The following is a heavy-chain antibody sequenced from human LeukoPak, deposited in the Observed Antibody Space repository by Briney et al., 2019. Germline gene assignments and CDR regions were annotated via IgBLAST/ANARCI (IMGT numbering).Heavy chain of an antibody. J-gene: IGHJ6*03. CDR1: GFTFSRYA. V-gene: IGHV3-23*01. CDR3: AKDFSPGTVTPQDMDV. CDR2: ISGSGGST. D-gene: IGHD4-17*01. Sequence: GGSLRLSCAASGFTFSRYAMSWVRQAPAKGLESVSSISGSGGSTYYGDSVKGRFTISRDNSKNTLYLQMNILRAEDTAVYYCAKDFSPGTVTPQDMDVWGKGTTVTVSS.